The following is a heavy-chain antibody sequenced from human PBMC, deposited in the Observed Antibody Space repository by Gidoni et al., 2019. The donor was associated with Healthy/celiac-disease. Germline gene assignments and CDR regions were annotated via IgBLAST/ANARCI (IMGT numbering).Heavy chain of an antibody. CDR1: GFTVSSYA. CDR3: ARPITMTPMLAIDY. Sequence: QVQLVESGGGVVQPGRSLRLSCAASGFTVSSYAMHWVRQAPGKGLEWVAVISYDGSNKYYADSVKGRFTISRDNSKNTLYLQMNSLRAEDTAVYYCARPITMTPMLAIDYWGQGTLVTVSS. D-gene: IGHD3-22*01. CDR2: ISYDGSNK. J-gene: IGHJ4*02. V-gene: IGHV3-30-3*01.